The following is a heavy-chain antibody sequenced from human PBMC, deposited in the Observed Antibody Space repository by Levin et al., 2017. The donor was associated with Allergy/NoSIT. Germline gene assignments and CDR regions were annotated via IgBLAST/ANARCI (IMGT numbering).Heavy chain of an antibody. D-gene: IGHD3-10*01. V-gene: IGHV3-30-3*01. CDR1: GFTFSSFA. J-gene: IGHJ5*02. CDR3: ARGRGSMARETTRFDP. CDR2: ISFDGSNK. Sequence: GESLKISCAASGFTFSSFAMHWVRQAPGKGLEWVAVISFDGSNKYYADSVNGRFTISRDSSKNTLYLQMNSLRDEDTAMYYCARGRGSMARETTRFDPWGQGTLVTVSS.